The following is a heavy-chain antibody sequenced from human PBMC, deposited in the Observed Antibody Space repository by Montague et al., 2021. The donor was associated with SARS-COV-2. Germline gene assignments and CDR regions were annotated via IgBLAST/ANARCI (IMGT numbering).Heavy chain of an antibody. CDR1: GDSASTNNTT. Sequence: CAISGDSASTNNTTWNWVRQSPSGDLGWLGRTYFRSKWYNDYAVSVKSRITINPDTSKNQFSLQLKSVTPKDTAIYFCGRVFAPAGTFDFWGQGTLVTVSS. CDR2: TYFRSKWYN. CDR3: GRVFAPAGTFDF. D-gene: IGHD6-13*01. V-gene: IGHV6-1*01. J-gene: IGHJ4*02.